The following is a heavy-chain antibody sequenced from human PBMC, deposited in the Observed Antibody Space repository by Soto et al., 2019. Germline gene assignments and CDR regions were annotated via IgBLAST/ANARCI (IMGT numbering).Heavy chain of an antibody. V-gene: IGHV3-15*02. Sequence: EVPLVESGGALVKPGESLTLSCAASGFTFNSAWMTWVRQAPGKGLEWVGRIKSWTDGGRDATAAPVKGRFTISRDDSNNTFYMPLNSLKSENTAVYYCTTWRREKSCTSVSCYGDGAYWGQATLVTVSS. CDR2: IKSWTDGGRD. CDR1: GFTFNSAW. J-gene: IGHJ4*02. CDR3: TTWRREKSCTSVSCYGDGAY. D-gene: IGHD2-2*01.